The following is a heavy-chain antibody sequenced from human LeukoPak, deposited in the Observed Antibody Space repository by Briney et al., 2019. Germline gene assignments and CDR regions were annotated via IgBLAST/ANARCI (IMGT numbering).Heavy chain of an antibody. CDR1: GFIFSSHG. CDR2: ITYDDFYK. Sequence: GGSLRLSCAASGFIFSSHGMHWGRQAPGKGLEWVALITYDDFYKYYGDSVKGRFTISRDNSKNTLYLQMNSLRPEDTAVYYCAKDRISMVRSSDIDNWGQGTLVTVSS. CDR3: AKDRISMVRSSDIDN. V-gene: IGHV3-30*18. D-gene: IGHD3-10*01. J-gene: IGHJ4*02.